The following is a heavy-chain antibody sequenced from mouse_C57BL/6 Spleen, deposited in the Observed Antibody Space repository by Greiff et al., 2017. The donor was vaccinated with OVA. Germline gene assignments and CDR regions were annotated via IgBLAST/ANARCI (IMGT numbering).Heavy chain of an antibody. CDR2: IYPSDSET. J-gene: IGHJ2*01. CDR1: GYTFTSYW. CDR3: ARGAYYGSSYFDY. V-gene: IGHV1-61*01. Sequence: QVQLQQPGAELVRPGSSVKLSCKASGYTFTSYWMEWVKQRPGQGLEWIGNIYPSDSETHYNQKFKDKATLTVDKSSSTAYMQLSSLTSEDSAVYYCARGAYYGSSYFDYWGQGTTLTVSS. D-gene: IGHD1-1*01.